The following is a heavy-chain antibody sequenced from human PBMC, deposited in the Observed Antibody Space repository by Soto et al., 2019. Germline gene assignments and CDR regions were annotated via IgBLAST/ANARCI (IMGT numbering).Heavy chain of an antibody. CDR1: GFTFNSYA. CDR3: ARGVSVTTNDY. D-gene: IGHD4-17*01. J-gene: IGHJ4*02. Sequence: ESGGGVVQPGRSLRLSCAASGFTFNSYAMHWVRRAPGKGLEWVAVISYDGSNKYYADSVKGRFTISRDNSKNTLYLQMNSLRAEDTAVYYCARGVSVTTNDYWGQGTLVTVSS. V-gene: IGHV3-30-3*01. CDR2: ISYDGSNK.